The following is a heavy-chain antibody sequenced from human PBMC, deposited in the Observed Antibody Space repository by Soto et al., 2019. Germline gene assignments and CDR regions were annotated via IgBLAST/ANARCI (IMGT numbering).Heavy chain of an antibody. J-gene: IGHJ5*01. D-gene: IGHD1-26*01. V-gene: IGHV2-5*02. CDR2: IYWDNDR. CDR1: GFSLSSSGVG. CDR3: APRVSFSVSWDVGWFDS. Sequence: QISLKESGPTLVEPTETLTLTCSFSGFSLSSSGVGVGWFRQAPGKALECLAIIYWDNDRRYNPSLKNRLSITNDSSHNQLVRIMTYIEPVDTGTYYCAPRVSFSVSWDVGWFDSWGQGAPVTVS.